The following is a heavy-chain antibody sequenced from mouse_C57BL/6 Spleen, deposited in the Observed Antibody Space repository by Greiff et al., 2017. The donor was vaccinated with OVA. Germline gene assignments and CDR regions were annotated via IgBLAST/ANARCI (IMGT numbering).Heavy chain of an antibody. J-gene: IGHJ3*01. Sequence: VQLQQSGPGLVKPSQSLSLTCSVTGYSIPSGYYWNWIRQFPGNKLEWMGYISYDGSNNYNPSLKNRISITRDTSKNQFFLKLNSVTTEDTATYYCARENGAFAYWGQGTLVTVSA. CDR2: ISYDGSN. CDR3: ARENGAFAY. CDR1: GYSIPSGYY. V-gene: IGHV3-6*01.